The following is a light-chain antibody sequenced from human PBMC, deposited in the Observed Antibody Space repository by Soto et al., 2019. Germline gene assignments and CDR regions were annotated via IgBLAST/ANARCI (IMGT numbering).Light chain of an antibody. Sequence: EIVLTQSPGTLSLSPGERATLSCRASQSVNSNYLVWYQQKPGQAPRLLIYGASTRAAGITDRFSGSGSGIEFTLTISRLEPEDFAVYYCQHYDNSPLFGPGTKVDI. J-gene: IGKJ3*01. CDR1: QSVNSNY. CDR3: QHYDNSPL. V-gene: IGKV3-20*01. CDR2: GAS.